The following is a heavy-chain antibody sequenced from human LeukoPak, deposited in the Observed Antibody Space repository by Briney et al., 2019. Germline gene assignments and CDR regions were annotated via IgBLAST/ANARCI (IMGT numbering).Heavy chain of an antibody. Sequence: SETLSLTCTVSGASMNSNYWSWIRQPPGRGLEWIGYIYYSGNANSSPSLGSRVTMSLDASKNQFSLKVNSVTAADTAIYYCASTRRAAVAGRFDSWGQGTLVTVSS. D-gene: IGHD6-19*01. V-gene: IGHV4-59*08. CDR1: GASMNSNY. J-gene: IGHJ4*02. CDR3: ASTRRAAVAGRFDS. CDR2: IYYSGNA.